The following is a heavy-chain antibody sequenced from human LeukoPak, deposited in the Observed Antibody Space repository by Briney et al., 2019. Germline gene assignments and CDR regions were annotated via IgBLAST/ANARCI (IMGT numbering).Heavy chain of an antibody. V-gene: IGHV1-2*02. CDR2: VRDDNADT. J-gene: IGHJ4*02. CDR3: ARVRGSSCDY. D-gene: IGHD6-13*01. Sequence: ASVTVSFTTSVYMVIDYYMHWVRQAPGQGLEWMGWVRDDNADTDRPQKFKGSVTMPTDTPTNTAYMQLRRLTYDATAMYFCARVRGSSCDYWGQGTLVTVSS. CDR1: VYMVIDYY.